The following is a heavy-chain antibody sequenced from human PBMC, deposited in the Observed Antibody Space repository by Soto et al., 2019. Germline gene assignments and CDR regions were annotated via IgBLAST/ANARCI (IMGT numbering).Heavy chain of an antibody. CDR2: TWYDGSTT. Sequence: QVHLVESGGGVVQPGTSLRLSCAASGFSFSNYGMHWVRQAPGKGLEWVAVTWYDGSTTYYADSVRGRFTVSRDNPKNQLYLQMVSLRDEDTAVYFCVRDSEWELTNSCEGWGTGTTVSVSS. CDR1: GFSFSNYG. CDR3: VRDSEWELTNSCEG. J-gene: IGHJ3*01. D-gene: IGHD3-22*01. V-gene: IGHV3-33*01.